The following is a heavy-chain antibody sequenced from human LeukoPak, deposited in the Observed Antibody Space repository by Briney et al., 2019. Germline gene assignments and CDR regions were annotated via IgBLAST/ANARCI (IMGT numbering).Heavy chain of an antibody. Sequence: GGSLRLSCAASGFTFSSYAMHWVRQAPGKGLEWVAVISYDGSNKYYADSVKGRFTISRDNSKNTLYLQMNSLRAEDTAVYYCARDRYYGMDAWGQGTTVTVSS. J-gene: IGHJ6*02. CDR1: GFTFSSYA. CDR3: ARDRYYGMDA. CDR2: ISYDGSNK. V-gene: IGHV3-30-3*01.